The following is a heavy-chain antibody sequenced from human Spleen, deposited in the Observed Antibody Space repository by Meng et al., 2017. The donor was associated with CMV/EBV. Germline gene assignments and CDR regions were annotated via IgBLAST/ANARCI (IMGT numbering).Heavy chain of an antibody. Sequence: LKNHGMTWGRQAPGKGLEWVSIIYVGSTATYYADSVKGRFAISRDDSSNTVSLQMNSLRAEDTAVYFCAKDLTTSGYSTTWALESWGQGTLVTVSS. CDR2: IYVGSTAT. J-gene: IGHJ4*02. CDR3: AKDLTTSGYSTTWALES. CDR1: LKNHG. V-gene: IGHV3-23*03. D-gene: IGHD2-2*01.